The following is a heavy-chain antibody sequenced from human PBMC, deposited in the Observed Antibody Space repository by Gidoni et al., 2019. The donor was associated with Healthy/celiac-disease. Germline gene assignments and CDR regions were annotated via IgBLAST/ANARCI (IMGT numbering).Heavy chain of an antibody. CDR3: VKDRDYGSGSGAFDI. CDR1: GFTFSSYA. V-gene: IGHV3-64D*06. Sequence: EVQLVESGGGLVQPGGSLSLTCSASGFTFSSYAMHWVRQAPGKGLEYVSAISSNGGSTYYAASVKGRFTISRYNSKNTLYLQMSSLRAEDTAVYYCVKDRDYGSGSGAFDIWGQGTMVTVSS. CDR2: ISSNGGST. J-gene: IGHJ3*02. D-gene: IGHD3-10*01.